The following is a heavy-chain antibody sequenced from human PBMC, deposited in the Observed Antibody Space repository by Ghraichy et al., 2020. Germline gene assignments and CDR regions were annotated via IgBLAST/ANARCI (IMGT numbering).Heavy chain of an antibody. V-gene: IGHV3-7*04. CDR2: IKHDGSDK. Sequence: GGSLRLSCAASGFTFSSNWMSWVRQAPGKGLEWVANIKHDGSDKYYVDSVKGRFTISRDNAKNSLYLQMNSLRAEDTAVYYCARVTYYDFRSVHYAGYQYGMEVGGQGTTVTLPS. CDR1: GFTFSSNW. D-gene: IGHD3-3*01. J-gene: IGHJ6*02. CDR3: ARVTYYDFRSVHYAGYQYGMEV.